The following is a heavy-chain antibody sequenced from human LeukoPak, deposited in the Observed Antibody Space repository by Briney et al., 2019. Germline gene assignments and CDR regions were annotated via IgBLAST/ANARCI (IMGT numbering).Heavy chain of an antibody. V-gene: IGHV1-2*02. CDR2: INPNSGGT. J-gene: IGHJ4*02. D-gene: IGHD6-19*01. Sequence: ASVKVSCKASGYTFTGYYMHWVRQAPGQGLEWMGWINPNSGGTNYAQKLQGRVTMTTDTSTSTAYMELRSLRSDDTAVYYCARGSGWSPATVDYWGQETLVTVSS. CDR1: GYTFTGYY. CDR3: ARGSGWSPATVDY.